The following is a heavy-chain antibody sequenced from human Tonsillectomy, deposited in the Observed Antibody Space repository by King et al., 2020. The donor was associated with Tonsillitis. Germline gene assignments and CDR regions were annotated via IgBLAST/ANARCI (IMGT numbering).Heavy chain of an antibody. CDR1: GYSFTNYY. V-gene: IGHV1-2*02. D-gene: IGHD3-16*02. CDR2: INPNSGGT. Sequence: KLVQSGAEVKKPGASVKVSCKASGYSFTNYYMHWVRQAPGQGLEWMGWINPNSGGTNCAQRFQGRVTMTRDTSISTAYMELSRLRSDDTAVYYCARSPGVTFGGVIVIAVFDYWGQGTLVTVSS. J-gene: IGHJ4*02. CDR3: ARSPGVTFGGVIVIAVFDY.